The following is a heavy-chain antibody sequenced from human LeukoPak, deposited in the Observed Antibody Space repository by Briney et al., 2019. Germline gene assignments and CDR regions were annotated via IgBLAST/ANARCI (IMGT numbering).Heavy chain of an antibody. Sequence: PSETLSLTCNVSGGSITSSSYYWGWIRQPPGKGLEWIGSMYYSGSAYYNSSLKSRVMMSVDTSKNQLSLKLSSVAAADTAVYYCARHGREGAHCGGDCYSNYYYAMDVWGQGTTVTVSS. V-gene: IGHV4-39*01. CDR1: GGSITSSSYY. CDR2: MYYSGSA. CDR3: ARHGREGAHCGGDCYSNYYYAMDV. D-gene: IGHD2-21*02. J-gene: IGHJ6*02.